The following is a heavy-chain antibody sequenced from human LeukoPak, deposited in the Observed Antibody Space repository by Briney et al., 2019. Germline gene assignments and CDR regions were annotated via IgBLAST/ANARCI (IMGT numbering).Heavy chain of an antibody. D-gene: IGHD2-15*01. V-gene: IGHV1-18*01. CDR1: GYTFTSYG. CDR3: ARGGYFGYCSGGSCPDAFDI. Sequence: ASVKVSCKASGYTFTSYGISWVRQAPGQGLEWMGWISAYNGNTNYAQKLQGRVTMTTDTSTSTAHMELRSLRSDDTAVYYCARGGYFGYCSGGSCPDAFDIWGQGTMVTVSS. CDR2: ISAYNGNT. J-gene: IGHJ3*02.